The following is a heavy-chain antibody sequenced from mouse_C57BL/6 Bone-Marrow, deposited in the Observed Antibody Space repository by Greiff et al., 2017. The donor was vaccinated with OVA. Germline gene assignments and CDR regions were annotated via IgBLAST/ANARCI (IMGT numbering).Heavy chain of an antibody. CDR3: TRGYSNYYAMDY. Sequence: VQLQQSGAELVRPGASVTLSCKASGYTFTDYEMHWVKQTPVPGLEWIGAIDPETGGTAYNQKFKGKAILTADKSSSTASMELRSLTSEDSVVYYCTRGYSNYYAMDYWGQGTSVTVSS. J-gene: IGHJ4*01. V-gene: IGHV1-15*01. CDR1: GYTFTDYE. D-gene: IGHD2-5*01. CDR2: IDPETGGT.